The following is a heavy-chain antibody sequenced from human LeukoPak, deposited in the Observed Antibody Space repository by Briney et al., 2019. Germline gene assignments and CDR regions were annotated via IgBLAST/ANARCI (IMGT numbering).Heavy chain of an antibody. Sequence: ASVKVSCKASGYTFTGYYMHWVRQAPGQGLEWMGWINPNSGGTNYAQKFQGRVTMTRDTSISTAYMELSSLRSEDTAVYYCARGQIEMATINSAFDIWGQGTMVTVSS. CDR2: INPNSGGT. CDR1: GYTFTGYY. V-gene: IGHV1-2*02. D-gene: IGHD5-24*01. J-gene: IGHJ3*02. CDR3: ARGQIEMATINSAFDI.